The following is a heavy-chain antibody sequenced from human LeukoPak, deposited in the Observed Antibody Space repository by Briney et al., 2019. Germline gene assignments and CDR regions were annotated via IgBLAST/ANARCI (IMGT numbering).Heavy chain of an antibody. D-gene: IGHD1-26*01. J-gene: IGHJ4*02. CDR1: GFTFSSYA. CDR2: ISYDGSNK. V-gene: IGHV3-30-3*01. CDR3: ARDVSLWELLD. Sequence: GGSLRLSCAASGFTFSSYAMHWVRQAPGKGLEWVAVISYDGSNKYYADSVRGRFTISRDNSKNTLYLRMNSLRAEDTAVYYCARDVSLWELLDWGQGTLVTVSS.